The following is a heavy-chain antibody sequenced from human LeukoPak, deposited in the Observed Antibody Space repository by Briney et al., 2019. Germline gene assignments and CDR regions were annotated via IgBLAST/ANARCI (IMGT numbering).Heavy chain of an antibody. CDR2: ISYDGIKK. Sequence: GGSLGLSCTASGFNFSSYPMHWVHQAPGKGLEWVAVISYDGIKKYYADSVKGRLTISRDNSKNTLYLQMNSLRAEDTAVYYCARSSGSCTSTTCYTVYFDYWGQGTLVTVSS. D-gene: IGHD2-2*02. J-gene: IGHJ4*02. CDR1: GFNFSSYP. CDR3: ARSSGSCTSTTCYTVYFDY. V-gene: IGHV3-30*01.